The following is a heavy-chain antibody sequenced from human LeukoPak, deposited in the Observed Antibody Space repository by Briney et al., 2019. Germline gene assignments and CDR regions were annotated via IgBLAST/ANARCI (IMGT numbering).Heavy chain of an antibody. J-gene: IGHJ4*02. Sequence: GGSLRLSCAASGFTFSSYGMHWVRQAPGKGLEWVAVISYDGSNKYYADSVKGRFTISRDNSKNTLYLRMNSLRAEDTAVYYCAKIEKARYYYGSGLDYWGQGTLVTVSS. V-gene: IGHV3-30*18. CDR3: AKIEKARYYYGSGLDY. D-gene: IGHD3-10*01. CDR1: GFTFSSYG. CDR2: ISYDGSNK.